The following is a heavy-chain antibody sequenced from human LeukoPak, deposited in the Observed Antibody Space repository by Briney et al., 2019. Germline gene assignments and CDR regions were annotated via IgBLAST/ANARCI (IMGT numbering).Heavy chain of an antibody. CDR2: ISASGDII. D-gene: IGHD3-3*01. Sequence: GGSLRLSCAASGFIFSSYAMTWVRQAPGKGLEWVSAISASGDIIYYADSVKGRFTISRDNSKKTLSLQMNSLRAEDTAVYYCAKTYYDFWSGYSGGAFDIWGQGTMVTVSS. CDR1: GFIFSSYA. J-gene: IGHJ3*02. V-gene: IGHV3-23*01. CDR3: AKTYYDFWSGYSGGAFDI.